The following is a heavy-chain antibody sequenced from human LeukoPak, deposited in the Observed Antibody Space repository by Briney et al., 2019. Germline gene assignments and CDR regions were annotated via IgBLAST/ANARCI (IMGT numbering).Heavy chain of an antibody. CDR3: AKDRREGYNLCYFDY. Sequence: GGSLRLSCAASGFTFDDYAMHWVRQTPGKGLEWDSLISGDGGSTYYADSVKGRFTISRDSSKNSLYLQMNSLRTEDTALYYCAKDRREGYNLCYFDYWGQRTLVTVSS. D-gene: IGHD5-24*01. J-gene: IGHJ4*02. V-gene: IGHV3-43*02. CDR2: ISGDGGST. CDR1: GFTFDDYA.